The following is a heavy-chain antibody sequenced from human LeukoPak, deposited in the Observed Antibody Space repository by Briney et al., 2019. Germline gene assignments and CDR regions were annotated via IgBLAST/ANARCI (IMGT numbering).Heavy chain of an antibody. V-gene: IGHV3-7*01. CDR1: GFSFNTYW. CDR3: ARDLKSLYDDILTGYFDY. J-gene: IGHJ4*02. CDR2: IKQDGGEK. D-gene: IGHD3-9*01. Sequence: GGSLRLSCAVSGFSFNTYWMTWVRQAPGKGLEWVANIKQDGGEKYYVDSVKGRFTISRDNAKNSLYLQMNSLRAEDTAVYYCARDLKSLYDDILTGYFDYWGQGTLVTVSS.